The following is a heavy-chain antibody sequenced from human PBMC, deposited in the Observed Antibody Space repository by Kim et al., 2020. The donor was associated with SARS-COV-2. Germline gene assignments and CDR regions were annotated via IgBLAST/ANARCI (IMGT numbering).Heavy chain of an antibody. D-gene: IGHD3-3*01. CDR1: GGSISSYY. CDR2: IYYSGST. J-gene: IGHJ4*02. CDR3: ARLQPVTIFGVVSHFDY. Sequence: SETLSLTCTVSGGSISSYYWSWIRQPPGKGLGWIGYIYYSGSTNYNPSLKSRVTISVDTSKNQFSLKLSSVTAADTAVYYCARLQPVTIFGVVSHFDYWGQGTLVTVSS. V-gene: IGHV4-59*08.